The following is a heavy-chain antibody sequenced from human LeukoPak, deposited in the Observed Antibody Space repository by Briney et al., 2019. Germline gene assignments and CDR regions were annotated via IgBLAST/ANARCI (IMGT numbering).Heavy chain of an antibody. V-gene: IGHV5-51*01. D-gene: IGHD3-10*01. CDR3: ATTHMVRGGKRATVSYLGGMDV. CDR1: GYSFTSYW. CDR2: IYPGDSDT. Sequence: GESLKISCKGSGYSFTSYWIGWVRQMPGKGLEWMGIIYPGDSDTRYSPSFQGQVTISADKSISTAYLQWSSLKASDTAMYYCATTHMVRGGKRATVSYLGGMDVWGQGTTVTVSS. J-gene: IGHJ6*02.